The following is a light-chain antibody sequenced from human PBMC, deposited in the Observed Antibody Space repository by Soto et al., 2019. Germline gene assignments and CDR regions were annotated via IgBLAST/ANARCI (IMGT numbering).Light chain of an antibody. V-gene: IGKV1-33*01. CDR2: DAS. Sequence: DIQMTQSPSSLSASVGDRVTITCQASQDIKNYLNWYQQIPGKAPILLIYDASNLKAGVLSRFSRSGSGTNFTFTISSLQPEDDATYYYQHYYHRPPHSFGGGTKVEIK. CDR1: QDIKNY. J-gene: IGKJ4*01. CDR3: QHYYHRPPHS.